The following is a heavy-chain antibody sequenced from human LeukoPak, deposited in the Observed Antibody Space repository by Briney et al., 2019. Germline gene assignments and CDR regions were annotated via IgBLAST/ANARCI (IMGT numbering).Heavy chain of an antibody. CDR1: GGSISSYY. CDR3: AREGRYRYGYNEYHSYMDI. Sequence: SETLSLTCTVSGGSISSYYWSWIRQPPGKGLEWNAYIYYSGSTNYNPSLKSRVTISVDTSKNQFSLKLSSVTAAETAVHYCAREGRYRYGYNEYHSYMDIWGKGTTVTVSS. CDR2: IYYSGST. V-gene: IGHV4-59*01. D-gene: IGHD5-24*01. J-gene: IGHJ6*03.